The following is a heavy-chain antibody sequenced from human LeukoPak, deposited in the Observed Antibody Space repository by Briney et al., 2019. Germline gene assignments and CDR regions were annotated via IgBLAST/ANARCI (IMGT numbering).Heavy chain of an antibody. CDR1: GFTFSRNA. CDR2: VSYDGSNK. V-gene: IGHV3-30-3*01. Sequence: GGSLRLSCAASGFTFSRNAMNWVRQAPGKGLEWVAVVSYDGSNKYYADSVKGRFTISRDSSQNTLYLQMNSLRPEDTAVYYCARDPRYCSGGSCYHPQYYYYGMDVWGQGTTVTVSS. D-gene: IGHD2-15*01. J-gene: IGHJ6*02. CDR3: ARDPRYCSGGSCYHPQYYYYGMDV.